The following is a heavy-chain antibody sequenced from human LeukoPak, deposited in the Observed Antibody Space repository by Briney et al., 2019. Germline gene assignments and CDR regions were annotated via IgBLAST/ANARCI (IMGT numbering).Heavy chain of an antibody. CDR1: GGTFSSYA. J-gene: IGHJ6*03. CDR3: ARMEHPLYYDGRGYYYYMDV. Sequence: SVKVSCKASGGTFSSYAISWVRQAPGQGLEWMGGIIPIFGTANYAQKFQGRVTITADKSTSTAYMELSSLRSEDTAVYYCARMEHPLYYDGRGYYYYMDVWGKGTTVTVSS. D-gene: IGHD3-3*01. V-gene: IGHV1-69*06. CDR2: IIPIFGTA.